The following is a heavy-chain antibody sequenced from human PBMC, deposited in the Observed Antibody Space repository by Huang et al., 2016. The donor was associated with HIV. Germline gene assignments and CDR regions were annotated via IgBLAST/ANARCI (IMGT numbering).Heavy chain of an antibody. CDR2: IIPIFGTA. CDR3: ARDSRDGYNYGAFDI. CDR1: GGTFSSNG. V-gene: IGHV1-69*12. Sequence: QVQLVQSGAEVKKPGSSVKVSCKVSGGTFSSNGISWGRPAPGQGLEWMGGIIPIFGTATDAQKVQGRVTITADESTSTAYMELSSLRSEDTGVYYCARDSRDGYNYGAFDIWGQGTMVTVSS. D-gene: IGHD5-12*01. J-gene: IGHJ3*02.